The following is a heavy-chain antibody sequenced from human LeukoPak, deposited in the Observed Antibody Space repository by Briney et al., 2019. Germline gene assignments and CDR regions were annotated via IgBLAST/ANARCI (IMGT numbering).Heavy chain of an antibody. CDR3: ARGSYGAVDY. CDR1: GFTFSSYS. CDR2: ISRFSSTI. D-gene: IGHD4/OR15-4a*01. J-gene: IGHJ4*01. V-gene: IGHV3-48*02. Sequence: GGSLRLSCAGSGFTFSSYSINWVRQAPGKGLEWVSYISRFSSTIYYADSVKGRFTISRDNAKNSLYLQMNSLRDEDTAVYCCARGSYGAVDYWGQGTLVTVSS.